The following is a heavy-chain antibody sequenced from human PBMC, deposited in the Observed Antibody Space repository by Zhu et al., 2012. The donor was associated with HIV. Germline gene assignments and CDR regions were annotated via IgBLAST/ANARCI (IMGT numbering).Heavy chain of an antibody. CDR1: SGYY. J-gene: IGHJ4*02. V-gene: IGHV4-38-2*02. Sequence: SGYYWGWIRQPPGEGLEWIGSIYHRGTIYYNPSLKSRVTLSMDTSKNQFSLKLSSVTAADTAVYYCSREYYGSGSYQVSYWGQGTRVIVAS. CDR3: SREYYGSGSYQVSY. CDR2: IYHRGTI. D-gene: IGHD3-10*01.